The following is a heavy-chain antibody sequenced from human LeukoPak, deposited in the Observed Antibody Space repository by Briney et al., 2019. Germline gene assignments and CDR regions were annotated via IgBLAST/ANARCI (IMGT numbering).Heavy chain of an antibody. CDR3: ALYSSTWY. CDR1: GYTFTTYY. J-gene: IGHJ4*02. Sequence: GASVKVSCKASGYTFTTYYIHCVRQAPGQGLEWMGIINPTGGSTTHAQKFQGRVTMTRDTSTSTVFMEVNSLRSEDTAVYYCALYSSTWYWGQGTLVTVSS. CDR2: INPTGGST. V-gene: IGHV1-46*01. D-gene: IGHD6-13*01.